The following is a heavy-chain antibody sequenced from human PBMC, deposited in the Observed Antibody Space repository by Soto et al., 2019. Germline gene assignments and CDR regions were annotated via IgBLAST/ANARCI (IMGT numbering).Heavy chain of an antibody. CDR3: ARESSSVYGHKCCDS. CDR2: INPNSGGT. J-gene: IGHJ5*01. CDR1: GYIFIDDY. D-gene: IGHD6-6*01. V-gene: IGHV1-2*04. Sequence: QVQLVQSGAEVKKPGASVKVSCKASGYIFIDDYIHWVRQAPGQGLEWMGWINPNSGGTNYAQKFQGWVTLTRDTSITTAYMEVNSLKSDDTAVFYCARESSSVYGHKCCDSWCRGTLVTVSS.